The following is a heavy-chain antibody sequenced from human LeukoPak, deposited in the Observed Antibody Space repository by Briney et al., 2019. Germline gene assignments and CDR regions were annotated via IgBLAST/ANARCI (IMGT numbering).Heavy chain of an antibody. V-gene: IGHV3-9*01. CDR2: ISWNSGSI. J-gene: IGHJ6*02. D-gene: IGHD3-10*01. Sequence: GGSLRLSCAASGFTFDDYAMHWVRQAPGKGLEWVSGISWNSGSIGYADSVKGRFTISRDNAKNSLYLQMNSLRAEDTALYYCAKDSGDGDLGVLYGMDVWGQGTTVTVSS. CDR1: GFTFDDYA. CDR3: AKDSGDGDLGVLYGMDV.